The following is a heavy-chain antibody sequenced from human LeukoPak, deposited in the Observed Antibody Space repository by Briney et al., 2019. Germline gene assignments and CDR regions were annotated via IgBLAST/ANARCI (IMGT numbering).Heavy chain of an antibody. CDR2: IKQDGSEK. D-gene: IGHD6-13*01. J-gene: IGHJ5*02. CDR1: GFSFNNYW. V-gene: IGHV3-7*05. CDR3: ARDMYSSSRTNWFDP. Sequence: GGSLRLSCAASGFSFNNYWMIWVRQAPGKGLEWVANIKQDGSEKYYVDSVKGRFTISRDNAKNSLYLQMNSLRAEDTAVYYCARDMYSSSRTNWFDPWGQGTLVTVSS.